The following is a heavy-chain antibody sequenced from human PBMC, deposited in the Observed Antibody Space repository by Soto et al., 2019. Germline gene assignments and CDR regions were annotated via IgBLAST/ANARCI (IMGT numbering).Heavy chain of an antibody. V-gene: IGHV4-61*08. CDR3: ARRYGPGFDY. CDR1: GGCISRGDYY. Sequence: SETLSLTCTVCGGCISRGDYYWSWIRQPPGKGLEWIGYIYYSGSTNYNPSLKSRVTISVDTSKNQFSLKLSSVTAADTAVYYCARRYGPGFDYWGQGTLVTVSS. D-gene: IGHD4-17*01. CDR2: IYYSGST. J-gene: IGHJ4*02.